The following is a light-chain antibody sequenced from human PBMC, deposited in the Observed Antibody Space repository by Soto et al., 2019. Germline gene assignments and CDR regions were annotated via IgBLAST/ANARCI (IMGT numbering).Light chain of an antibody. CDR1: QSINRN. CDR2: EAS. Sequence: EIVMTQSPATLSVAAGERATLSCRASQSINRNGAWYQQKRGQAPRLLMYEASTRATGIPARFSGSGSGTEFSLTISSLQSEDFAVYHCKQYKHWSPTTFGGGTQVEIK. V-gene: IGKV3-15*01. J-gene: IGKJ4*01. CDR3: KQYKHWSPTT.